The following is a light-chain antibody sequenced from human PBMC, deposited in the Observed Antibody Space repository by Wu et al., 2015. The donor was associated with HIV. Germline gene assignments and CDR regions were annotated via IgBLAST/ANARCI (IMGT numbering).Light chain of an antibody. CDR2: DAS. J-gene: IGKJ4*01. CDR1: QSVSSY. V-gene: IGKV3-11*01. CDR3: QQRSSWLLT. Sequence: EIVLTQSPGTLSLSPGERATLSCRASQSVSSYLAWYQHKPGHAPRLLIYDASNRATGIPARFSGSGSGTDFTLTISSLEPEDFAVYYCQQRSSWLLTFGGGTKVEIK.